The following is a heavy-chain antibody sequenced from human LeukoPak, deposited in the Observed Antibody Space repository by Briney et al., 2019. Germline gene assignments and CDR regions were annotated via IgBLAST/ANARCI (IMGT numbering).Heavy chain of an antibody. CDR1: GFTFSSYS. Sequence: PGGSLRLSCAASGFTFSSYSMNWVRQAPGKGLEWVSSISSRSSSIYYADSVKGRFTISRVNAKNSLYLQRSRVRAEDTAVYYCARTQLSFDYWGQGTLVTVSS. J-gene: IGHJ4*02. V-gene: IGHV3-21*01. CDR3: ARTQLSFDY. D-gene: IGHD2-2*01. CDR2: ISSRSSSI.